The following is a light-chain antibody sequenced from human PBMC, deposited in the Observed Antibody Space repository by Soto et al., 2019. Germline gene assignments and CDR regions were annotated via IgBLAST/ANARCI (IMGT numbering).Light chain of an antibody. Sequence: SYELTQPPSVSVSPGQTARITCSGDALPKQYAYWYQQKPGQAPVLVIYKDSERPSGIPERFSGSSSGTTVTLTISGVQAEDEADYYCQSADSSGTYGVFGGGTKVIVL. CDR3: QSADSSGTYGV. J-gene: IGLJ2*01. V-gene: IGLV3-25*03. CDR2: KDS. CDR1: ALPKQY.